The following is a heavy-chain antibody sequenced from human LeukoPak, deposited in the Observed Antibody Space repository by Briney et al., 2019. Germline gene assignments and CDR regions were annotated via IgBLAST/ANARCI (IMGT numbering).Heavy chain of an antibody. V-gene: IGHV1-2*06. Sequence: VSVKVSCKASGYTFTGYYMHWVRQAPGQGLEWMGRINPNSGGTNYAQKFQGRVTMTRDTSISTAYMELSRLRSDDTAVYYCAREKVRQSGMDVWGQGTTVTVSS. CDR3: AREKVRQSGMDV. CDR1: GYTFTGYY. J-gene: IGHJ6*02. D-gene: IGHD2-2*01. CDR2: INPNSGGT.